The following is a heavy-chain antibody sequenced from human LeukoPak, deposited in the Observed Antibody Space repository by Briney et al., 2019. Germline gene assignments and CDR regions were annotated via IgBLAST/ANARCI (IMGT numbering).Heavy chain of an antibody. Sequence: GGSLRLSCAASGFTFSSYGMSWVRQAPGKGLEWVSAISGSGGSTYYADSVKGRFTISRDNAKKSLYLQMNSLRAEDTAVYYCARSELGYNYYYMDVWGKGTTVTISS. D-gene: IGHD3-10*01. CDR1: GFTFSSYG. CDR3: ARSELGYNYYYMDV. V-gene: IGHV3-23*01. J-gene: IGHJ6*03. CDR2: ISGSGGST.